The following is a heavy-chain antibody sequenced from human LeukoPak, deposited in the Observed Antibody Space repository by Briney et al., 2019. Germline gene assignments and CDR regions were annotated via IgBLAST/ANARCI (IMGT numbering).Heavy chain of an antibody. D-gene: IGHD3-3*01. V-gene: IGHV3-30*02. CDR3: AKSGRTIFGPFGDYMDV. J-gene: IGHJ6*03. CDR2: VRYDGSNK. CDR1: GFTFSSYG. Sequence: GGSLRLSCAASGFTFSSYGVHWVRQAPGKGLEWVAFVRYDGSNKYYADSVKGRFTISRDNSKNTLYLQMNSLRAEDTAVYCCAKSGRTIFGPFGDYMDVWGKGTTVTVSS.